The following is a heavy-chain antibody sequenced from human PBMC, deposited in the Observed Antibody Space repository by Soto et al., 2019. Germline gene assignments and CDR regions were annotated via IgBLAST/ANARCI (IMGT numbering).Heavy chain of an antibody. D-gene: IGHD5-12*01. J-gene: IGHJ6*02. CDR2: IYPGDSDT. CDR1: GYSFTSYW. CDR3: ASPGGYSGVHYYYGMDV. Sequence: PGESLKISCKGSGYSFTSYWIGWVRQMPGKGLEWMGIIYPGDSDTRYSPSFQGQVTISADKSISTAYLQWSSLKASDTAMYYCASPGGYSGVHYYYGMDVWGQGTTVTVSS. V-gene: IGHV5-51*01.